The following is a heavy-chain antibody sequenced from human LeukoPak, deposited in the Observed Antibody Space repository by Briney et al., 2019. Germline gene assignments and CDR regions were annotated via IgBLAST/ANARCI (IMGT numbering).Heavy chain of an antibody. J-gene: IGHJ5*02. V-gene: IGHV3-7*04. CDR3: ARGSLDYSGGFGP. D-gene: IGHD2-15*01. Sequence: GGALRLSCAASGFTFTSYWISWVRQAPGKGLEWVANIKQDGSDKYYIDSVKGRFTISRDNARNSLYLQMNSLRADDTAVYYCARGSLDYSGGFGPWGQGTLVTVSS. CDR1: GFTFTSYW. CDR2: IKQDGSDK.